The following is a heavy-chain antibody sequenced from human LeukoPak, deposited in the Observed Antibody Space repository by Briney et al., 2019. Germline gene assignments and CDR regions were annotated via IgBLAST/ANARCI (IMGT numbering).Heavy chain of an antibody. Sequence: GGSLRLSCAVSGFTFSSYGMHWVRQAPGKGLEWVAFIRYDGSNEFYADSVKGRFTISRDNSNNPLYLQMNSLRVEDTAVFYCAKDSFGDNSIFVDFWGQGTLVTVSS. J-gene: IGHJ4*02. V-gene: IGHV3-30*02. CDR3: AKDSFGDNSIFVDF. CDR1: GFTFSSYG. CDR2: IRYDGSNE. D-gene: IGHD4-23*01.